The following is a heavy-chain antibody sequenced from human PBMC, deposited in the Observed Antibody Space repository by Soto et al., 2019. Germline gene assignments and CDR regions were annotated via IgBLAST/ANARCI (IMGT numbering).Heavy chain of an antibody. J-gene: IGHJ6*02. CDR1: GYTFTSYA. Sequence: ASVKVSCKASGYTFTSYAMHWVRQAPGQRLEWMGWINAGNSNTKYSQKFQGRVTITRDTSASTAYMELSSLRSEDTAVYYCASSYGSGSYTAHYYYYGMDVWGQGTTVTVSS. D-gene: IGHD3-10*01. CDR3: ASSYGSGSYTAHYYYYGMDV. V-gene: IGHV1-3*01. CDR2: INAGNSNT.